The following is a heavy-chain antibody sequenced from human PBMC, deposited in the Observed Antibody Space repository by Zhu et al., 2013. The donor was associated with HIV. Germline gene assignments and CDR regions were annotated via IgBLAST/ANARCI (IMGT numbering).Heavy chain of an antibody. CDR1: GYTFTSYD. V-gene: IGHV1-8*01. D-gene: IGHD6-13*01. Sequence: QVQLVQSGAEVKKPGASVKVSCKASGYTFTSYDINWVRQATGQGLEWMGWMNPNSGNTGYAQKFQGRVTMTRNTSISTAYMELSSLRSEDTAVYYCASRAAIGIAAAHYYYYGMDVWGQGTTVTVSS. CDR2: MNPNSGNT. CDR3: ASRAAIGIAAAHYYYYGMDV. J-gene: IGHJ6*02.